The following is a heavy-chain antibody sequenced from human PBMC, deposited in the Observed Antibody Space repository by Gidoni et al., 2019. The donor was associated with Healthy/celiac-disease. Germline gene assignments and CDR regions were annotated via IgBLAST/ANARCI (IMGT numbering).Heavy chain of an antibody. CDR2: ISYDGSNK. Sequence: QVQLVESGGGVVQPGRSLRLSCAAAGFTFSSSAMHWVRQAPGKGLDWVAVISYDGSNKYYADSVKGRFTISRDNSKNTLYLQMNSLRAEDTAVYYCARGKQLAPDGYRDGMDVWGQGTTVTVSS. D-gene: IGHD6-6*01. CDR3: ARGKQLAPDGYRDGMDV. V-gene: IGHV3-30-3*01. J-gene: IGHJ6*02. CDR1: GFTFSSSA.